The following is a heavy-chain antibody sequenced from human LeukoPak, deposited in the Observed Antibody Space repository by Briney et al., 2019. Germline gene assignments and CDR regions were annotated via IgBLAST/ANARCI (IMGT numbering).Heavy chain of an antibody. J-gene: IGHJ4*02. Sequence: SQTLSLTCTVSGGSVRSGGYYWSWIRQRPGKGLEWIGHIYYTGTTYYNPSLESRVTISVDTSKNQFSLKLSSVTAADTAVYYCARAIGFSSDYWGQGTLVTVSS. V-gene: IGHV4-30-4*08. D-gene: IGHD6-6*01. CDR3: ARAIGFSSDY. CDR1: GGSVRSGGYY. CDR2: IYYTGTT.